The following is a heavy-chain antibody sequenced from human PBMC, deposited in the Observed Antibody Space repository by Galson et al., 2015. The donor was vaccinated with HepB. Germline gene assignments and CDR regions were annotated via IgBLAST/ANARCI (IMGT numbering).Heavy chain of an antibody. D-gene: IGHD5-12*01. CDR1: GFTVTTNY. CDR2: IYSGGNT. Sequence: SLRLSCAASGFTVTTNYITWVRQAPGKGLEWVSLIYSGGNTHYADSVKGRFTISRDNSKKTVYLQMNSPRVEDTAIYYCARGERDGYDFDSWGQGTLVTVSS. J-gene: IGHJ4*02. CDR3: ARGERDGYDFDS. V-gene: IGHV3-53*01.